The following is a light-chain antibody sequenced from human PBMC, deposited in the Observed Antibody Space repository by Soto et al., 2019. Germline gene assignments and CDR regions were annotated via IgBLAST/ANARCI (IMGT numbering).Light chain of an antibody. CDR3: QQYGSSPLIT. CDR1: QSISSSF. V-gene: IGKV3-20*01. J-gene: IGKJ5*01. Sequence: EIVLTQSPGTLSLSPGERATLSCRASQSISSSFLAWYQQKPGQAPRLLIYGASSRATGIPDRFSASGSGTDFTLNISRLEPEDFAVYYCQQYGSSPLITFGQGTRLEI. CDR2: GAS.